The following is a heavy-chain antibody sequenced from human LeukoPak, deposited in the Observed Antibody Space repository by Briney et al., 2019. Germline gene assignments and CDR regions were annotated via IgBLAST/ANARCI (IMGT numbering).Heavy chain of an antibody. V-gene: IGHV6-1*01. J-gene: IGHJ4*02. CDR3: ARGTRIVGATYFDY. CDR1: GDSVSSNSAA. Sequence: PSQTLSLTCAISGDSVSSNSAAWNWIRQSPSRGLEWLGRTYYRSKWYNDYEVSVKSRITINPDTSKNQFSLQLNSVTPEDTAVYYCARGTRIVGATYFDYWGQGTLVTVSS. CDR2: TYYRSKWYN. D-gene: IGHD1-26*01.